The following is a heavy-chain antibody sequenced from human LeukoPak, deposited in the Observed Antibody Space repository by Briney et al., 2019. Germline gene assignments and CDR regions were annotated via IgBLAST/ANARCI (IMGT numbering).Heavy chain of an antibody. J-gene: IGHJ4*02. D-gene: IGHD3-22*01. CDR3: ARDLDYYDSSGERT. CDR1: GFTVSSNY. V-gene: IGHV3-66*01. CDR2: IYSGGST. Sequence: GGSLRLSCAASGFTVSSNYMSWIRQAPGKGLEWVSVIYSGGSTYYADSVKGRFTISRDNSKNTLYLQMNSLRAEDTAVYYCARDLDYYDSSGERTWGQGTLVTVSS.